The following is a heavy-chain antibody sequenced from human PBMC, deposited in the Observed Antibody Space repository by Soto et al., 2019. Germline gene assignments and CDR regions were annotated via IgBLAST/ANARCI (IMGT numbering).Heavy chain of an antibody. V-gene: IGHV1-2*02. D-gene: IGHD2-15*01. J-gene: IGHJ6*02. CDR1: GYTFTGYY. Sequence: QVQLVQSGAEVKKPGASVKVSCKASGYTFTGYYMHWVRQAPGQGLEWMGWINPNSGGTNYAQKLQGRVTMTRDTSISTAYMGLSRLRSDDTAVYYCARTVVGYGMDVWGQGTTVTVSS. CDR2: INPNSGGT. CDR3: ARTVVGYGMDV.